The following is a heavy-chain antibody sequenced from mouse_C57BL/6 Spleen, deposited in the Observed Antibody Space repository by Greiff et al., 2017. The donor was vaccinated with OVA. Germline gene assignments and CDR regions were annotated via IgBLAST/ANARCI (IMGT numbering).Heavy chain of an antibody. CDR2: IYPGDGDT. D-gene: IGHD1-2*01. Sequence: VKLMESGPELVKPGASVKISCKASGYAFSSSWMNWVKQRPGKGLEWIGRIYPGDGDTNYKRKFKGKATLPADKSSSTAYMQLSSLTSEDSAVYFFAIFDTTAYYFDYWGQGTTLTVSS. CDR3: AIFDTTAYYFDY. CDR1: GYAFSSSW. V-gene: IGHV1-82*01. J-gene: IGHJ2*01.